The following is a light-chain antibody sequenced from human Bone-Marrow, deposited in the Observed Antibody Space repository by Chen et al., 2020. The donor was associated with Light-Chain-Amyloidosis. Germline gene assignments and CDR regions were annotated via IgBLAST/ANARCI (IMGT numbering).Light chain of an antibody. J-gene: IGLJ2*01. CDR2: RDT. CDR3: QSADSSGTYEVI. V-gene: IGLV3-25*03. CDR1: DLPTKY. Sequence: SYELTQPPSVSVSPGQTARITCSGDDLPTKYAYWYQQKAGQAPVLVRHRDTERPSGISERFSGSSPGTTGTWNISGVEAETEADYHCQSADSSGTYEVIFGGGTKLTVL.